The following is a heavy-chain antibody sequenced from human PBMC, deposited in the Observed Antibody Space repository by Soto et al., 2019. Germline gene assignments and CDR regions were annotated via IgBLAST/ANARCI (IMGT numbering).Heavy chain of an antibody. V-gene: IGHV6-1*01. Sequence: SQTLSLTCAISGDSVSSNSGAWNWIRQSTSRGLKWLGRTYYRSKWYNDYAVSVKSRITINPDTSKNQFSLQLNSVTPEDTAVYYCARSGIVGATEQDYWGQGTLVTVSS. J-gene: IGHJ4*02. CDR3: ARSGIVGATEQDY. CDR2: TYYRSKWYN. CDR1: GDSVSSNSGA. D-gene: IGHD1-26*01.